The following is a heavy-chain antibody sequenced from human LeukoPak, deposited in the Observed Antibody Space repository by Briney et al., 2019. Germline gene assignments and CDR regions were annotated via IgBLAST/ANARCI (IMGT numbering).Heavy chain of an antibody. D-gene: IGHD3-22*01. J-gene: IGHJ4*02. CDR3: XXXXXXXYDSSGYYYLFDY. CDR2: IYYSGST. Sequence: SETLSLTCAVSGGSISSNSYYWGWIRQPPGKGLEWIGSIYYSGSTYYNPSLKSRVTISVDTSKNQFSLKLSSVTAADPAVNYXXXXXXXXYDSSGYYYLFDYWGQGTLVTVSS. CDR1: GGSISSNSYY. V-gene: IGHV4-39*03.